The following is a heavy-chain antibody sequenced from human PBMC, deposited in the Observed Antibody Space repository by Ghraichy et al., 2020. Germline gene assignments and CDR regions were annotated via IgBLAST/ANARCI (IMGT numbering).Heavy chain of an antibody. J-gene: IGHJ4*01. CDR2: IHSNGIST. D-gene: IGHD3-3*01. V-gene: IGHV3-74*01. CDR3: ARDKYKWSGLDY. Sequence: VSRIHSNGISTSYADSVKGRFTISRDNAKNTLYLQMNSLIADDAALYYGARDKYKWSGLDYWFHGTLVT.